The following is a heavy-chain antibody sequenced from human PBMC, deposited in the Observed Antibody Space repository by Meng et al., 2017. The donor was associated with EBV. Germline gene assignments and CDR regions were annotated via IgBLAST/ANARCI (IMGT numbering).Heavy chain of an antibody. D-gene: IGHD3-10*01. J-gene: IGHJ4*02. CDR2: FLPTLGAP. CDR3: ASESGRGYTPDY. CDR1: GGPFRNYA. Sequence: KPGASGKDAGQTSGGPFRNYAISWGLQAPGQGLEWLGGFLPTLGAPNYAQKFHVRVSITADESTSTHYMDLSSLRSEDTAVYYCASESGRGYTPDYWGQGTLVTVSS. V-gene: IGHV1-69*01.